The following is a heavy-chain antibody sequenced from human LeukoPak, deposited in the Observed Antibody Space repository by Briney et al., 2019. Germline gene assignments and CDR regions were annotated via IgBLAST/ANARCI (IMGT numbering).Heavy chain of an antibody. Sequence: GGSWSSPWAPPGFPFSTMPMSGVRQAQGKGLGGVPPISGSGGSTYYADSVKGRFTISRDNSKNTLYLQMNSLRAEDTAVYYCAKGILRYFDWFPGYWGQGTLVIVSS. CDR3: AKGILRYFDWFPGY. CDR2: ISGSGGST. J-gene: IGHJ4*02. D-gene: IGHD3-9*01. CDR1: GFPFSTMP. V-gene: IGHV3-23*01.